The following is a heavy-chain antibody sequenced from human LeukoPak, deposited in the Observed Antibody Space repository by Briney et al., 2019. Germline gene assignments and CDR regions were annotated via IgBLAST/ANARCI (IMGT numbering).Heavy chain of an antibody. CDR3: VTMVPPQYSYGSSFDH. V-gene: IGHV4-61*01. D-gene: IGHD5-18*01. J-gene: IGHJ4*02. Sequence: SETLSLTCTVSGGSVSSGSYYWSWIRQPPGKGLEWIGYICYSGGTNYNPSLKSRVTISVDTSKNQVSLNLRSVTAADTAVYYCVTMVPPQYSYGSSFDHWGQGTLVTVSS. CDR1: GGSVSSGSYY. CDR2: ICYSGGT.